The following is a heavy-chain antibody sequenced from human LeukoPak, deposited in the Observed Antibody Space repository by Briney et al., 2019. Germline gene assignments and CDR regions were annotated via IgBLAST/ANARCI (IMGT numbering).Heavy chain of an antibody. CDR1: GFTFSSYA. V-gene: IGHV3-23*01. CDR3: AKWEVGVPYGMAV. Sequence: GGSLRLSCAASGFTFSSYAMRWVRQAPGKGLEWVSAISGSGGSTYYADSVKGRFTISRDNSKNTLYLQMNSLRAEDTAVYYCAKWEVGVPYGMAVWGQGTTVTVSS. CDR2: ISGSGGST. J-gene: IGHJ6*02. D-gene: IGHD1-26*01.